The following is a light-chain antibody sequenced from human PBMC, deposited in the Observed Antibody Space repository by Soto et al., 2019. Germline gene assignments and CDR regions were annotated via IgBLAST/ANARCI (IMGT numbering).Light chain of an antibody. Sequence: EIVMTQSPGTLSLSPGERATLSCRASQSVSSRLAWYQQKPGQAPRLLISGASSRATGIPDRFSGSGSGTDFTLTISRLEPEDSALYYCQQYNWWPWTFGQGTKVEIK. CDR1: QSVSSR. J-gene: IGKJ1*01. V-gene: IGKV3-20*01. CDR2: GAS. CDR3: QQYNWWPWT.